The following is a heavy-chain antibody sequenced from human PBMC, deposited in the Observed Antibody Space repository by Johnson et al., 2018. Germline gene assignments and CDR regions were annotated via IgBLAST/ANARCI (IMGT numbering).Heavy chain of an antibody. CDR2: IIPIFGTA. J-gene: IGHJ3*02. V-gene: IGHV1-69*01. Sequence: QVQLVQSGAEVKKPGSSVKVSCKASGGTFSSYAISWVRQAPGQGLEWMGGIIPIFGTANYAQKFQGSVTITADESTSTAYMELSSLRSEDTAVYYWARAGFEGIAVAGAFDIWGQGTMVTVSS. D-gene: IGHD6-19*01. CDR3: ARAGFEGIAVAGAFDI. CDR1: GGTFSSYA.